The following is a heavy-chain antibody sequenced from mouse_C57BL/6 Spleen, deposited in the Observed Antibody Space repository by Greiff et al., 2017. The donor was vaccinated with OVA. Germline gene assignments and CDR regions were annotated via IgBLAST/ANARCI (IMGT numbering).Heavy chain of an antibody. CDR2: IDPSDSET. CDR3: ARDGYDVAWFAY. CDR1: GYTFTSYW. V-gene: IGHV1-52*01. Sequence: VQLQQSGAELVRPGSSVKLSCKASGYTFTSYWMHWVKQRPIQGLEWIGNIDPSDSETHYNQKFKDKATLTVDKSSSTAYMQLSSLTSEDSAVYYCARDGYDVAWFAYWGQGTLVTVSA. D-gene: IGHD2-2*01. J-gene: IGHJ3*01.